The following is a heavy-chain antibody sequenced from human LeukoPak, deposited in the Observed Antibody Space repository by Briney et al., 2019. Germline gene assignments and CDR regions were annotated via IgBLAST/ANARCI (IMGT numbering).Heavy chain of an antibody. CDR2: MNTNSGGT. Sequence: GASVKVSCKASGYTFTGYYMHWVRQAPGQGLEWMGWMNTNSGGTNYAQKFQGRVTMTRDTSISTAYMELSRLRSDDTAVYYCARDRVSGYSGYDYNYYYGMDVWGQGTTVTVSS. V-gene: IGHV1-2*02. CDR1: GYTFTGYY. J-gene: IGHJ6*02. D-gene: IGHD5-12*01. CDR3: ARDRVSGYSGYDYNYYYGMDV.